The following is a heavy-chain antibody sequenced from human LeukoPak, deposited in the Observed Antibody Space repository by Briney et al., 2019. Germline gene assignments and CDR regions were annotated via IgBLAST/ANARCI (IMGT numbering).Heavy chain of an antibody. J-gene: IGHJ4*02. D-gene: IGHD5-18*01. CDR2: ISGSGGST. V-gene: IGHV3-23*01. CDR3: AKERSSGIQLWLIPYYFDY. Sequence: GGSLRLSCAASGFTFSSYAMSWVRQAPGKGLEGVSAISGSGGSTYYADSVKGRFTISRDNSKNTLYLQMNSLRAEDTAVYYCAKERSSGIQLWLIPYYFDYWGQGTLVTVSS. CDR1: GFTFSSYA.